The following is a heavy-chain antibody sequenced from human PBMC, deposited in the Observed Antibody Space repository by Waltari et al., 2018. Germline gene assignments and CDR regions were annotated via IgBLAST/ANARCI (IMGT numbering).Heavy chain of an antibody. D-gene: IGHD6-6*01. J-gene: IGHJ2*01. CDR2: IYHSGST. V-gene: IGHV4-38-2*01. CDR1: GYSISSGYY. CDR3: ARHGRIAARPWYFDL. Sequence: QVQLQELGPGLVKPSETLSLTCAVSGYSISSGYYWGWIRQPPGKGLEWIGSIYHSGSTYYNPSLKSRVTISVDTSKNQFSLKLSSVTAADTAVYYCARHGRIAARPWYFDLWGRGTLVTVSS.